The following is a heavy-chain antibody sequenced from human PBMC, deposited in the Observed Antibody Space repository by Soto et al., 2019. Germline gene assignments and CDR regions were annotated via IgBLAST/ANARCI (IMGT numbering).Heavy chain of an antibody. CDR3: AKIPTGSGSSKFDY. CDR2: ISGSGSFT. V-gene: IGHV3-23*01. Sequence: GESLKISCAASGFTFRTYAMNWVRQAPGKGLEWISAISGSGSFTHYADSVRGRFTISRDNSQNQLYLQMNNLRGGDTAMYYCAKIPTGSGSSKFDYWGQGIQVTVSS. CDR1: GFTFRTYA. J-gene: IGHJ4*02. D-gene: IGHD3-10*01.